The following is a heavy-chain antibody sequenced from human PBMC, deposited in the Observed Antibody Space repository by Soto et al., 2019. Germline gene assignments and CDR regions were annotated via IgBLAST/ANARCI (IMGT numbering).Heavy chain of an antibody. CDR1: GFNFTNYS. Sequence: PGGSLRLSCAACGFNFTNYSISWVRQAPGKGLEWVSTMGGDSRTYYADSVKGRFTISRDNSKDTLFLQMSGLRAEDTALYYCATKATSSGYYPVDYWGKGRLVT. CDR3: ATKATSSGYYPVDY. J-gene: IGHJ4*02. V-gene: IGHV3-23*05. D-gene: IGHD3-22*01. CDR2: MGGDSRT.